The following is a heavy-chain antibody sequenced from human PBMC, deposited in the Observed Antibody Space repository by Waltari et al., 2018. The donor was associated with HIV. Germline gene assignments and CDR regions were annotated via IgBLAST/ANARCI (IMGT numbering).Heavy chain of an antibody. J-gene: IGHJ4*02. Sequence: QVQLLQSGPEVRKPGASVKVSCRASGYTFTGYYMHWVRQAPGQGLEWMGWINPNSGNTHLAQKFKGKVTMTRVTSIRTAYLEMRRLKSDDTAIYYCARDGVGDAAFDYWGQGTLVTVS. V-gene: IGHV1-2*02. CDR1: GYTFTGYY. D-gene: IGHD1-26*01. CDR2: INPNSGNT. CDR3: ARDGVGDAAFDY.